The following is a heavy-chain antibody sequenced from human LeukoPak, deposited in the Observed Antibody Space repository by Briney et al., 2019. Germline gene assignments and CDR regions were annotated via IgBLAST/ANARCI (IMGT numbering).Heavy chain of an antibody. CDR2: INPNSGGT. CDR3: ARDRVVTAIFDY. Sequence: ASVKVSCKASGYTFTGYYMHWVRQAPGQGLEWMGWINPNSGGTNYAQKFQGRVTMTRDTSISTAYMELSRLRSDDTAVYYCARDRVVTAIFDYWGQGTLVTVSS. V-gene: IGHV1-2*02. CDR1: GYTFTGYY. D-gene: IGHD2-21*02. J-gene: IGHJ4*02.